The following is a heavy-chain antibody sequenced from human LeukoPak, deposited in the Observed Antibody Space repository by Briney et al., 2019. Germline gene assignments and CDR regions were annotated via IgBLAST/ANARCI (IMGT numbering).Heavy chain of an antibody. V-gene: IGHV3-9*02. CDR1: GFTSAEYA. J-gene: IGHJ3*02. D-gene: IGHD4-11*01. CDR3: AKAHLRFTYSDYDAFDI. Sequence: GRCLSLSRAASGFTSAEYAMDWVRQAPGRGLEWVSGISWNSGSIEYADSVKARITISRDNAKTTVYLKMNSLRAEDTALYYCAKAHLRFTYSDYDAFDIWGQGTMVTVSS. CDR2: ISWNSGSI.